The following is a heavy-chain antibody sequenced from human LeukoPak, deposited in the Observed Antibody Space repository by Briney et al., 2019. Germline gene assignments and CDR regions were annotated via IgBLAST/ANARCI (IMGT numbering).Heavy chain of an antibody. Sequence: GGSLRLSCAASGFTVSSNYMSWVRQAPGKGLECVSVIYSGGSTYYADSVKGRFTISRDNSKNTLYLQMNSLRAEDTAVYYCARDSDWLLDYWGQGTLVTVSS. CDR3: ARDSDWLLDY. D-gene: IGHD3/OR15-3a*01. J-gene: IGHJ4*02. CDR2: IYSGGST. CDR1: GFTVSSNY. V-gene: IGHV3-66*01.